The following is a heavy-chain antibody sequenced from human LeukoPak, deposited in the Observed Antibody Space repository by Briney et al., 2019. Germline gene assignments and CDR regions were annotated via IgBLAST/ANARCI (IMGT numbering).Heavy chain of an antibody. CDR3: ARGGYRNWFDP. J-gene: IGHJ5*02. CDR1: GVSISSSSFS. D-gene: IGHD5-18*01. CDR2: TYYSSKWIN. V-gene: IGHV6-1*01. Sequence: SQTLSLTCAVSGVSISSSSFSWGWIRQSPSRGLEWLGRTYYSSKWINEYAESVKSRITINPDTSKNQFSLQLKSVTPEDTAVYYCARGGYRNWFDPWGQGTLVTVSS.